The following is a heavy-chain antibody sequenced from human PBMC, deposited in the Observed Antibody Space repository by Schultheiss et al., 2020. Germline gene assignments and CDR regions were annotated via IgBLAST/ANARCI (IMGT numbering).Heavy chain of an antibody. D-gene: IGHD2-8*01. CDR3: AREEDIVLISNWFDP. CDR2: INHSGST. V-gene: IGHV4-34*01. CDR1: GGSFSGYY. Sequence: SETLSLTCAVYGGSFSGYYWSWIRQPPGKGLEWTGEINHSGSTNYNPSLKSRVTISVDTSKNQFSLKLSSVTAADTAVYYCAREEDIVLISNWFDPWGQGTLVTVSS. J-gene: IGHJ5*02.